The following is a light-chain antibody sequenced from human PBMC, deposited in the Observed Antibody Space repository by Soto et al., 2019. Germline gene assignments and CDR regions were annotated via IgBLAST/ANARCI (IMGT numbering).Light chain of an antibody. V-gene: IGKV3-11*01. CDR1: QTVSSY. Sequence: EIVLTQSPATLSLSPGDRATLSCRASQTVSSYLAWYQQKPGQAPRLLIYDASSRATGIPARFSGSGSGTDFTLTITSLEPEDFAVYYCQQRSHWPSTFGGGTKVEIK. J-gene: IGKJ4*01. CDR2: DAS. CDR3: QQRSHWPST.